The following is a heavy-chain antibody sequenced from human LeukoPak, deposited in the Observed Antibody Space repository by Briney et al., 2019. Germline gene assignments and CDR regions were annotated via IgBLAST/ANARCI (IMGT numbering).Heavy chain of an antibody. J-gene: IGHJ6*03. V-gene: IGHV4-34*01. CDR1: GGSFSGYY. CDR3: ARGRYYDSSGYYFYYYYYMDV. D-gene: IGHD3-22*01. Sequence: SETLSLTCAVYGGSFSGYYWSWIRQPPGKGLEWIGEINHSGSTNYNPSLKSRVTISVDTSKNQFSLKLSSVTAADTAVYYCARGRYYDSSGYYFYYYYYMDVWGKGTTVTASS. CDR2: INHSGST.